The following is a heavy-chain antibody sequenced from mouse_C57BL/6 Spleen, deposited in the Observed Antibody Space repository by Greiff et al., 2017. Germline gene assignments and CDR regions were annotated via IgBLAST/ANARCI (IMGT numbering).Heavy chain of an antibody. Sequence: VQLQQSGAELVRPGTSVKVSCKASGYAFTNYLIEWVKQRPGQGLEWIGVINPGSGGTNYNEKFKGKATLTADKSSSTAYMQRSSLTSEDSAVYFWARGTTVVARWYFDVWGTGTTVTVSS. CDR2: INPGSGGT. CDR1: GYAFTNYL. D-gene: IGHD1-1*01. V-gene: IGHV1-54*01. CDR3: ARGTTVVARWYFDV. J-gene: IGHJ1*03.